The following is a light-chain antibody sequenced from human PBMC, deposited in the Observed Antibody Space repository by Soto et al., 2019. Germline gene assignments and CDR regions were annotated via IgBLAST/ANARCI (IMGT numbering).Light chain of an antibody. CDR3: QQRGNWPS. V-gene: IGKV3-11*01. CDR2: DAS. Sequence: EIALTRSPATLSLSPGERATLSCRASQSVSRYLAWYQQKPGQAPRLLIYDASNRATGIPARFSGSGSGTDFTLTISSLEPEDFALYYCQQRGNWPSFGGGTKVEIK. CDR1: QSVSRY. J-gene: IGKJ4*01.